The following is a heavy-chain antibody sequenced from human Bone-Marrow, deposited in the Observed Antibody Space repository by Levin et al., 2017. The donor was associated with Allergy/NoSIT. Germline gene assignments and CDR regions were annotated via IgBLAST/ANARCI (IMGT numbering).Heavy chain of an antibody. CDR3: ARGTYCSGGTCTSHGLDV. J-gene: IGHJ6*02. V-gene: IGHV4-4*07. CDR2: IYASGNT. D-gene: IGHD2-15*01. CDR1: AASITNYF. Sequence: PSETLSLTCTVAAASITNYFWSWIRQPAGKGLEWIGRIYASGNTNYHPSLRSRITMSMETSKNQFSLKLRSVTAADTAVYYCARGTYCSGGTCTSHGLDVWGQGTTVTVSS.